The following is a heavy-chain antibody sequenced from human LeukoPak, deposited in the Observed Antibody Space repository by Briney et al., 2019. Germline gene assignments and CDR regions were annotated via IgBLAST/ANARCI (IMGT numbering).Heavy chain of an antibody. CDR2: IFSSGST. CDR3: ARHGTLGSTTYPLDY. CDR1: GVSVSNYY. D-gene: IGHD1-26*01. V-gene: IGHV4-4*07. Sequence: SETLSLTCTVSGVSVSNYYWSWIRQPAGEGLEWIGRIFSSGSTHYNPSLTSRVTMSRDTSKNQFSLKLSSVTAADTAVYYCARHGTLGSTTYPLDYWGQGTLVTVSS. J-gene: IGHJ4*02.